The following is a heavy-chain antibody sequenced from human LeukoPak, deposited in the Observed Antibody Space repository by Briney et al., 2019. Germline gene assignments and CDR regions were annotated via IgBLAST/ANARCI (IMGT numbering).Heavy chain of an antibody. CDR3: ARHPGPVDFFDS. CDR2: IYYSGST. J-gene: IGHJ4*02. CDR1: GGSISRYY. Sequence: SETLSLTCTVSGGSISRYYWSWIRQFPGKGLEWIGYIYYSGSTNYNPSLKSRVTISVDTSKNQFSLKLSSVTAADTAMYYCARHPGPVDFFDSWGQGTLVTVSS. V-gene: IGHV4-59*08. D-gene: IGHD2-8*02.